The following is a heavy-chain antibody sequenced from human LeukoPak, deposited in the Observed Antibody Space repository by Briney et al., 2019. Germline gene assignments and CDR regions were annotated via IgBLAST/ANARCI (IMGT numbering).Heavy chain of an antibody. Sequence: GGSLRLSCAASGFTFTNYAMSWVRQAPGKGLEWVSGIYGSGGSTYYADSLKGRFTISRDNSKNTVYLQMNSLRAEDTAVYYCAKFGSFDGKDYWGQGTLVTVSS. V-gene: IGHV3-23*01. CDR1: GFTFTNYA. D-gene: IGHD2/OR15-2a*01. CDR2: IYGSGGST. CDR3: AKFGSFDGKDY. J-gene: IGHJ4*02.